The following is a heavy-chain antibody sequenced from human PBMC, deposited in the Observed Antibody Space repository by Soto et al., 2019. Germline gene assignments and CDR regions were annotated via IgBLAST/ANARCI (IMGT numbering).Heavy chain of an antibody. CDR3: VTDTSPYSSGWHNRHFDY. CDR1: GFTFSSYA. J-gene: IGHJ4*02. V-gene: IGHV3-30-3*01. D-gene: IGHD6-19*01. CDR2: ISYDGSNK. Sequence: QVQLVESGGGVVQPGRSLRLSCAASGFTFSSYAMHWVRQSPGKGLEWVAVISYDGSNKYYADSVKGRFTISSDNSKTLYLQMNSLRAEDTAVYYCVTDTSPYSSGWHNRHFDYWGQGTLVTVSS.